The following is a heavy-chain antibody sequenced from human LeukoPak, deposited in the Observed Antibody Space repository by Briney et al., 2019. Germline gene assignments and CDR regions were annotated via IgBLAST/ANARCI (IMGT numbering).Heavy chain of an antibody. V-gene: IGHV3-21*01. Sequence: GGSLRLSCAASGFTFSSYSMNWVRQAPGKGLVWVSSISSSSSYIYYADSVKGRFTISRDNAKNSLYLQMNSLRAEDTAVYYCARVSPRYDSSGYYSGSFDYWGQGTLVTVSS. CDR1: GFTFSSYS. D-gene: IGHD3-22*01. J-gene: IGHJ4*02. CDR3: ARVSPRYDSSGYYSGSFDY. CDR2: ISSSSSYI.